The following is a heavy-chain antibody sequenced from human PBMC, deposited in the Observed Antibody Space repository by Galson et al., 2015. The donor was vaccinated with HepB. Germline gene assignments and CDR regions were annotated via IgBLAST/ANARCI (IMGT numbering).Heavy chain of an antibody. J-gene: IGHJ4*02. V-gene: IGHV3-21*06. D-gene: IGHD2-2*01. CDR1: GFTFRTYS. CDR2: ISSSTYI. CDR3: ASERVVVPGAAPDDY. Sequence: SLRLSCAASGFTFRTYSMNWVRQAPGKGLEWVSSISSSTYIYYADSVKGRFTISRDNAKNSLYLKMNSLRVEDTAVYYCASERVVVPGAAPDDYWGQGTLVTVSS.